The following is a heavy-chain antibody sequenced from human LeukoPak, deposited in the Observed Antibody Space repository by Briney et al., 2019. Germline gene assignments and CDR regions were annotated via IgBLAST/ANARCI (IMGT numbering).Heavy chain of an antibody. CDR2: IYTSGST. D-gene: IGHD2-2*01. CDR3: TCVRCSSTGCEGSYNWCDL. J-gene: IGHJ5*02. CDR1: GGSISNYY. Sequence: PSETLSLTSTVSGGSISNYYWSWIRQPAGKGLEWIGRIYTSGSTNYNPSLKSRVTMSVDTSKYQFSLQLNSVTAADTAVYCCTCVRCSSTGCEGSYNWCDLWGQGTLHTVSS. V-gene: IGHV4-4*07.